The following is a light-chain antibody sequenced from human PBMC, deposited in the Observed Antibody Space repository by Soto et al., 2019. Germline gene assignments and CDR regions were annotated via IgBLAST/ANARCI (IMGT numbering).Light chain of an antibody. V-gene: IGKV3-20*01. CDR1: QTVRSSY. Sequence: EIVLTQSPGTVSLSPGERATLSCRASQTVRSSYFAWYQQKPGQAPRLLIYGASNRAIGNPDRFSGSGSGTDFTLTISRLEPEDFAVYYCQQYGRSAWTFGQGTKVEI. CDR3: QQYGRSAWT. CDR2: GAS. J-gene: IGKJ1*01.